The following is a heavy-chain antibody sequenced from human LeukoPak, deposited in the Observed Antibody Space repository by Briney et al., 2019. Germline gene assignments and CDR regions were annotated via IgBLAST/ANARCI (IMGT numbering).Heavy chain of an antibody. J-gene: IGHJ3*02. Sequence: SETLSLTCTVSGYSISSGYYWGWLRQPPGKGLEWIGSIYHSGSTYYNPSLKSRVTISVDTSKNQFSLKLSSVTAADTAVYYCARVQLGDAFDIWGQGTMVTVSS. CDR2: IYHSGST. D-gene: IGHD5-18*01. CDR1: GYSISSGYY. CDR3: ARVQLGDAFDI. V-gene: IGHV4-38-2*02.